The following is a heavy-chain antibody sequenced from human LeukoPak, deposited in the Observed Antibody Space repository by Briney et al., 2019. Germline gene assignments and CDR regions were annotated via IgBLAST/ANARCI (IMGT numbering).Heavy chain of an antibody. J-gene: IGHJ6*02. CDR1: GGSFSSGSYY. CDR2: IYYSGST. D-gene: IGHD4-17*01. V-gene: IGHV4-61*01. CDR3: ARDTATVTNYGMDV. Sequence: SETLSLTCTVSGGSFSSGSYYWSWIRQPPGKGLEWIGYIYYSGSTNYNPSLKSRVTISVDTSKNQFSLKLSSVTAADTAVYYCARDTATVTNYGMDVWGQGTTVTVSS.